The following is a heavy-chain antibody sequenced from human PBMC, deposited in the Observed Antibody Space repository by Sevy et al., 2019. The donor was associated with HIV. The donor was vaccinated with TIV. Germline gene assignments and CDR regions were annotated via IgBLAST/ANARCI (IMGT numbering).Heavy chain of an antibody. J-gene: IGHJ6*02. CDR1: GYTFTGYY. Sequence: ASVKVSCKASGYTFTGYYMHWVRQAPGQGLEWMGWINPNSGGTNYAQEFQGRVTMTRDTSISTAYMELSRLRSDDTAVYYCARDQSYYDFWSAIGGMDVWGQGTTVTVSS. V-gene: IGHV1-2*02. D-gene: IGHD3-3*01. CDR3: ARDQSYYDFWSAIGGMDV. CDR2: INPNSGGT.